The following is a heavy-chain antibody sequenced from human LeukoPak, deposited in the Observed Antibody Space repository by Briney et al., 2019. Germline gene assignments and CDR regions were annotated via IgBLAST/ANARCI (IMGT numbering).Heavy chain of an antibody. D-gene: IGHD2-15*01. CDR1: GGSISSYY. Sequence: SETLSLTCTASGGSISSYYWSWIRQPPGKGLEWIGYIYYSGSTNYNPSLKSRVTISVDTSKNQFSLKLSSVTAADTAVYYCARYCSGGSCYPRGMDVWGQGTTVTVSS. V-gene: IGHV4-59*08. J-gene: IGHJ6*02. CDR2: IYYSGST. CDR3: ARYCSGGSCYPRGMDV.